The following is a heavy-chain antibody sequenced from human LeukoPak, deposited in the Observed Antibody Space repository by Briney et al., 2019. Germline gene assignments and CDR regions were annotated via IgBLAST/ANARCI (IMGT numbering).Heavy chain of an antibody. Sequence: GASVKVSCKASGYTFTSYGISWVRQAPGQGLEWMGWISAYNGNTNSAQKLQGRVTMTTDTSTSTAYMELRSLRSDDTAVYYCARFGGSGWYYYYYGMDVWGQGTTVTVSS. D-gene: IGHD6-19*01. CDR2: ISAYNGNT. CDR1: GYTFTSYG. CDR3: ARFGGSGWYYYYYGMDV. J-gene: IGHJ6*02. V-gene: IGHV1-18*01.